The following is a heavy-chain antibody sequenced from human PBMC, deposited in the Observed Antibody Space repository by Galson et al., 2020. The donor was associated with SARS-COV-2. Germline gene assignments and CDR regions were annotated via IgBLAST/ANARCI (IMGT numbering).Heavy chain of an antibody. CDR1: EFTFISFA. V-gene: IGHV3-30*04. J-gene: IGHJ2*01. CDR2: ISPDGNNK. D-gene: IGHD4-17*01. CDR3: AKINYGVAVWYFDL. Sequence: GGSLRLPCSASEFTFISFAMHSARHSPSTGVEWMTLISPDGNNKYYADSVQGRFTISRDNSRNTLYLQMNSLRPEDTAVYYCAKINYGVAVWYFDLWGRGNVVIVS.